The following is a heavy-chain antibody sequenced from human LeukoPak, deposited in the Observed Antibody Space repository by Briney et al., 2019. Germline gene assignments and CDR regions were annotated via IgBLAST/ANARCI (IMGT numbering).Heavy chain of an antibody. Sequence: GGSLRLSCAASGFTFSSYAMSWVRQAPGKGLEWVSAISGSGGSTYYADSVKGRFTISRDNSKNTLYLQMSSLRAEDTAVYYCAKGAFLMITFGGVIPDAFDIWGQGTMVTVSS. V-gene: IGHV3-23*01. D-gene: IGHD3-16*02. CDR1: GFTFSSYA. CDR2: ISGSGGST. J-gene: IGHJ3*02. CDR3: AKGAFLMITFGGVIPDAFDI.